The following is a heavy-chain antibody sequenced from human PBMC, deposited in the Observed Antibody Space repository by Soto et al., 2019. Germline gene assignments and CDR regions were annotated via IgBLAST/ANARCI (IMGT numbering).Heavy chain of an antibody. CDR2: MYYTGRT. V-gene: IGHV4-39*01. D-gene: IGHD4-17*01. Sequence: SETLSLTCTVSGGSISTSSYYWCWIRQPPGKGLEWIASMYYTGRTFYSPSVESRVTMSVDTSKNQFSLKLTSVTVADTAVYYCAQRTTGDAFDIWGQGTMVTVSS. J-gene: IGHJ3*02. CDR1: GGSISTSSYY. CDR3: AQRTTGDAFDI.